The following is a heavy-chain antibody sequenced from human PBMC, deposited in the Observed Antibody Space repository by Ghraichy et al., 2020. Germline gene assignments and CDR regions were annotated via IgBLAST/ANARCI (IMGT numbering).Heavy chain of an antibody. CDR3: ARGQPAAILSLEYCFDY. CDR1: GFTVSSNY. CDR2: IYSGGST. V-gene: IGHV3-53*01. J-gene: IGHJ4*02. Sequence: GGSLRLSCAASGFTVSSNYMSWVRQAPGKGLEWVSVIYSGGSTYYADSVKGRFTISRDNSKNTLYLQMNSLRAEDTAVYYCARGQPAAILSLEYCFDYWGQGTLVTVSS. D-gene: IGHD2-2*01.